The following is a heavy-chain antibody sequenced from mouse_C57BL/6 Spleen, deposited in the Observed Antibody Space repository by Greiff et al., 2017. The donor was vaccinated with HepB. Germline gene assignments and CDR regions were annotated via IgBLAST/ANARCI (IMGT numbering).Heavy chain of an antibody. CDR3: ARRGGYYYGTRYWYFDV. J-gene: IGHJ1*03. V-gene: IGHV5-2*01. D-gene: IGHD1-1*01. CDR2: INSDGGST. Sequence: EVQRVESGGGLVQPGESLKLSCESNEYEFPSHDMSWVRKTPEKRLELVAAINSDGGSTYYPDTMERRFIISRDNTKKTLYLQMSSLRSEDTALYYCARRGGYYYGTRYWYFDVWGTGTTVTVSS. CDR1: EYEFPSHD.